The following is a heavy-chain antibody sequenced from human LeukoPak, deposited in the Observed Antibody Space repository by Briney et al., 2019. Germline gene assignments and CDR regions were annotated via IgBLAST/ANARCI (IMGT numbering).Heavy chain of an antibody. Sequence: GGSLRLSCAASGFTFSSYSMNWVRQAPGKGLEWVSSISSSSSYIYYADSVKGRFTIPRDNAKNSLYLQMNSLRAEDTAVYYCARDPPGYSSGWTDYWGQGTLVTVSS. V-gene: IGHV3-21*01. CDR3: ARDPPGYSSGWTDY. J-gene: IGHJ4*02. CDR2: ISSSSSYI. D-gene: IGHD6-19*01. CDR1: GFTFSSYS.